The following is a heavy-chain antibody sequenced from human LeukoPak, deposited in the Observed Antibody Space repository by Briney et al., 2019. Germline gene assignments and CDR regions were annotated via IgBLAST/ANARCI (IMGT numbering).Heavy chain of an antibody. D-gene: IGHD2-2*01. J-gene: IGHJ4*02. CDR2: ISAYNGNT. Sequence: GESLKISCKGSGYTFTSYGISWVRQAPGQGLEWMGWISAYNGNTNYAQKLQGRVTMTTDTSTSTAYMELRSLRSDDTAVYYCARTTSCEWWGQGTLVTVSS. CDR3: ARTTSCEW. CDR1: GYTFTSYG. V-gene: IGHV1-18*01.